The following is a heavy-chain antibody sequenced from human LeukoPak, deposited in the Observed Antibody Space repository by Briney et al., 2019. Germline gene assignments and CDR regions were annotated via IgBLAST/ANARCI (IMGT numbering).Heavy chain of an antibody. CDR2: IYYRGST. CDR1: GGSISSVSYY. Sequence: SETLSLTCTVSGGSISSVSYYWGWIRQPPGKGLEWIGSIYYRGSTYYNPSLKSRVTLSVDTSKNQFSPKLSSVTAADTAVYYCARDDYSNSRTFDPWGQGTLVTVSS. J-gene: IGHJ5*02. D-gene: IGHD4-11*01. CDR3: ARDDYSNSRTFDP. V-gene: IGHV4-39*07.